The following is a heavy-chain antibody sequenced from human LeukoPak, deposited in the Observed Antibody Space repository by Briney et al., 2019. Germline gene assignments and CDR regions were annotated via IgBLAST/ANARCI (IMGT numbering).Heavy chain of an antibody. CDR3: ARDRGNSGYDYYYYMDV. Sequence: GGSLRLSCAASGFTFSNSWMHWVCQAPEKGLEWVAAIKCDGSEKCYVDSVKGRFTISRDNAKNSLYPQMNSLRDEDTAVYYCARDRGNSGYDYYYYMDVWGKGTTVTVSS. V-gene: IGHV3-52*01. D-gene: IGHD5-12*01. CDR1: GFTFSNSW. CDR2: IKCDGSEK. J-gene: IGHJ6*03.